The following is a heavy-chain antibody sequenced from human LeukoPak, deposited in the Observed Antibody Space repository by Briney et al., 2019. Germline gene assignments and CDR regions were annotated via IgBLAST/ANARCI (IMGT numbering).Heavy chain of an antibody. CDR2: ISDSGIT. D-gene: IGHD2-15*01. V-gene: IGHV4-4*09. Sequence: PSETLSLSCTVSGDSVSSSFWTWIRQSPGKGLEWIGYISDSGITDYNPSLKSRLTISVDTSNNKFSLNLHSVTAADTAVYYCAGRGHRYSRDWGQGILVTVSS. J-gene: IGHJ1*01. CDR3: AGRGHRYSRD. CDR1: GDSVSSSF.